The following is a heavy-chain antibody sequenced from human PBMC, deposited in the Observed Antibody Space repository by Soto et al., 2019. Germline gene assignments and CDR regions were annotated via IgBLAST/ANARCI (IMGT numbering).Heavy chain of an antibody. V-gene: IGHV4-31*03. CDR3: ARGSSIAGLYYGMDV. D-gene: IGHD6-6*01. J-gene: IGHJ6*02. CDR1: GGSISSGGYY. CDR2: NYYSGIT. Sequence: QVQLQESGPGLVKPSQTLSLTCTVSGGSISSGGYYWTWIRQHPGKGLEWIGYNYYSGITYYNPSLKSRLTISLDTSKHQSSLKLSSVTAADTAVYYCARGSSIAGLYYGMDVWGQGTTVTVSS.